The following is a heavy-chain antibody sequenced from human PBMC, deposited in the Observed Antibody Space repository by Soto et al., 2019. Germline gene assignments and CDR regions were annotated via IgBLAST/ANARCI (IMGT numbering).Heavy chain of an antibody. CDR1: GFTVSSNY. V-gene: IGHV3-53*04. CDR3: AREKGYYDYIWGSYRVDHWYFDL. J-gene: IGHJ2*01. Sequence: EVQLVESGGGLVQPGGSLRLSCAASGFTVSSNYMSWVRQAPGKGLEWVSVIYSGGSTYYADSVKGRFTISRHNSKNTLSLEKNSLRAEDTAVHYCAREKGYYDYIWGSYRVDHWYFDLWGRGTLVTVSS. CDR2: IYSGGST. D-gene: IGHD3-16*02.